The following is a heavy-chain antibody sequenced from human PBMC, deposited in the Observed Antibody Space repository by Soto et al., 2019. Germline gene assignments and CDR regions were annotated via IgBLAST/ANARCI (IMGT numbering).Heavy chain of an antibody. Sequence: GSLRLSGAASVFTCSNYVMHWVRQAPGKGLEWVAVISYDGSNKYYADSVRGRFTISRDNSKNTLFLQMNSLRPEDTAVYYCAKDQYQLIRRCYGLDVWGQGTTVTAP. J-gene: IGHJ6*02. D-gene: IGHD2-2*01. CDR3: AKDQYQLIRRCYGLDV. V-gene: IGHV3-30*18. CDR1: VFTCSNYV. CDR2: ISYDGSNK.